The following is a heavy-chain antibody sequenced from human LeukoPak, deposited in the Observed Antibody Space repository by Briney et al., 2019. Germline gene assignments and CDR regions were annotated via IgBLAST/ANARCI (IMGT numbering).Heavy chain of an antibody. CDR3: AKDFGYYYVTPSIDY. Sequence: GRSLRLSCVASGFTFDDHAMHWVRQAPGKGLEWVSGISWNSGSIGYADSVKGRFTISRDNAKNSLYLQMKSLRAEDTALYYCAKDFGYYYVTPSIDYWGQGTLVTVSS. CDR1: GFTFDDHA. D-gene: IGHD3-10*02. J-gene: IGHJ4*02. CDR2: ISWNSGSI. V-gene: IGHV3-9*01.